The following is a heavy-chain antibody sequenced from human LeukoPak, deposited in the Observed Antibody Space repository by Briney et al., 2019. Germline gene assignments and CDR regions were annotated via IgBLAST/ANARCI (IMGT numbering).Heavy chain of an antibody. CDR1: GFTFSSYA. V-gene: IGHV3-30-3*01. J-gene: IGHJ4*02. D-gene: IGHD4-17*01. Sequence: GGSLRLSCAASGFTFSSYAMHWVRKAPGKGLERVAVISYDGSNKYYADSVKGRFTISRDNSKNTLYLQMNSLRAEDTAVYYCARDDSGDYLFDYWGQGTLVTVSS. CDR2: ISYDGSNK. CDR3: ARDDSGDYLFDY.